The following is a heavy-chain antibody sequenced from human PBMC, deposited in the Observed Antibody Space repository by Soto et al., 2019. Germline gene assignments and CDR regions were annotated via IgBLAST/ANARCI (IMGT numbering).Heavy chain of an antibody. CDR1: GFTLSSYS. CDR3: ARETGLRSSGWSYYFDF. V-gene: IGHV3-48*02. J-gene: IGHJ4*02. CDR2: ISGSGGTI. D-gene: IGHD6-19*01. Sequence: GGSLRLSCAASGFTLSSYSMHWVRQAPGKGLEWVSYISGSGGTIYYADSVKGRFTISRDNAKNSLSVQMNSLRDGDTALYFCARETGLRSSGWSYYFDFWGQGTRVTVSS.